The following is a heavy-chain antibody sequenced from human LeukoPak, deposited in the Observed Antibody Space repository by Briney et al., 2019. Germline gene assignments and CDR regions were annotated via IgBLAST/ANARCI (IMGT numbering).Heavy chain of an antibody. CDR3: ARCMDIVACYFDY. CDR2: ISAYNGKT. D-gene: IGHD5-12*01. CDR1: GYTFTNYN. V-gene: IGHV1-18*01. Sequence: GASVKVSCKASGYTFTNYNITWVRQAPGQGLEWVGWISAYNGKTNYAQKLQGRVTMTTDTSTSTAYMELRSLRSDDTAVYYCARCMDIVACYFDYWGQGTLVTVSS. J-gene: IGHJ4*02.